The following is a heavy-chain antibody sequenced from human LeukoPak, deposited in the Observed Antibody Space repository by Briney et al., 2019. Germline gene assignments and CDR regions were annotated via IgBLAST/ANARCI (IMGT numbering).Heavy chain of an antibody. J-gene: IGHJ4*02. V-gene: IGHV4-39*01. CDR2: IYYSGST. CDR1: GDSISSRSYY. CDR3: ARGVFERGFDY. D-gene: IGHD3-3*01. Sequence: PSGTLSLTCTVSGDSISSRSYYWGWIRQPPGKGLEWIGSIYYSGSTYYNPSLKSRVTISVNTSKNQFSLKLSSVTAADTAVYYCARGVFERGFDYWGQGTLVTVSS.